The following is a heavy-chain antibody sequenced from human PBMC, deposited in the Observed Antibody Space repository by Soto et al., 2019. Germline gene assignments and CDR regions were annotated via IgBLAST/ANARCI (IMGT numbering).Heavy chain of an antibody. J-gene: IGHJ4*02. CDR1: GGSFTSNNW. Sequence: SETLSLTCAVSGGSFTSNNWWTWVRQPPGQGLEWIGEIYRTGSTNYNPSLKSRVTISLDKSENQFSLKVTSLTAADTTVYYCASRDPGTSVDYWGQGTLVTVSS. V-gene: IGHV4-4*02. D-gene: IGHD1-7*01. CDR2: IYRTGST. CDR3: ASRDPGTSVDY.